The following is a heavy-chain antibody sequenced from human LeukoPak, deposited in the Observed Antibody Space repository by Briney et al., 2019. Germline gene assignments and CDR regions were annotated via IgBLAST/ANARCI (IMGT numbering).Heavy chain of an antibody. Sequence: SETLSLTCTVSGGSITTNYWSWIRQPAGKGLEWIGRIYAGGSTNYNPSLKSRVTMSVDTSKSQFSLKLNSVTAADTAVYYCARDRRDGYNSLYYFDYWGQGTLVTAST. J-gene: IGHJ4*02. CDR2: IYAGGST. CDR1: GGSITTNY. CDR3: ARDRRDGYNSLYYFDY. D-gene: IGHD5-24*01. V-gene: IGHV4-4*07.